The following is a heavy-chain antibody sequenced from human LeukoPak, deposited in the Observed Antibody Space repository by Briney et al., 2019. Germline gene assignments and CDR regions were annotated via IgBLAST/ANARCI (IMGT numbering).Heavy chain of an antibody. V-gene: IGHV3-30*02. CDR3: AKDLGHDYGGGVDY. J-gene: IGHJ4*02. CDR1: GFTFSSYG. Sequence: GGSLRLSCAASGFTFSSYGMHWVRQAPGKGLEWVAFIRYDGSNKYYADSVKGRFTISRDNSKNTLYLQMNSLRAEDTAVYYCAKDLGHDYGGGVDYWGQGTLVTVSS. CDR2: IRYDGSNK. D-gene: IGHD4-23*01.